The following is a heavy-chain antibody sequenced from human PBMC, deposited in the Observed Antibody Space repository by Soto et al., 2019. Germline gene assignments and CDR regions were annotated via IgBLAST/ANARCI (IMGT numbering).Heavy chain of an antibody. D-gene: IGHD2-15*01. CDR1: GFTFSNAW. Sequence: GGSLRLSCAASGFTFSNAWMSWVRQAPGKGLEWVGRIKSKTDGGTTDYAAPVKGRFTISRDNAKNSLYLQMNSLRAEDTAVYYCARDWVAGHAFDIWGQGTMVTVSS. V-gene: IGHV3-15*01. J-gene: IGHJ3*02. CDR2: IKSKTDGGTT. CDR3: ARDWVAGHAFDI.